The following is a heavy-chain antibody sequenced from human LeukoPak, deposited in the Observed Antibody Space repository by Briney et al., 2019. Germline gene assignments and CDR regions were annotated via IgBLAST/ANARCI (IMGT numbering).Heavy chain of an antibody. D-gene: IGHD3-3*01. CDR3: ARETPGYYDFWSGYDYGMDV. J-gene: IGHJ6*02. CDR1: GGSISSYF. Sequence: SETLSLTCTVSGGSISSYFWSWLRQPPGKGLEWIGYIYYSVNTNYNPSLKSRVTISVDTSKNQFSLKLSSVTAADTAVYYCARETPGYYDFWSGYDYGMDVWGQGTTVTVSS. V-gene: IGHV4-59*12. CDR2: IYYSVNT.